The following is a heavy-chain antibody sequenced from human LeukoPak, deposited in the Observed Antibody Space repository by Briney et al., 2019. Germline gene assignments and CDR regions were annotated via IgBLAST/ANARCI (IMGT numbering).Heavy chain of an antibody. CDR1: GYSLSSGYY. CDR3: ARSSSSWSWFDP. D-gene: IGHD6-13*01. Sequence: PSETLSLTCAVSGYSLSSGYYWGWIWQPPGKGLEWIGSIHHSGSTYYKPSLKSRVTISVDTSMNQFSLKVSSVTAADTAVFYCARSSSSWSWFDPWGQGTLVTVSS. V-gene: IGHV4-38-2*01. J-gene: IGHJ5*02. CDR2: IHHSGST.